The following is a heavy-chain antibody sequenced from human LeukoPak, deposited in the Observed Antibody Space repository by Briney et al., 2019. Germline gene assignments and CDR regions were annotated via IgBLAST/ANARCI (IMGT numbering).Heavy chain of an antibody. D-gene: IGHD4-23*01. CDR2: IWYDGSNK. CDR3: ARAGGGNGDYYFDY. Sequence: GGSLRLSCAASGFTFSSYGMHWVRQAPGKGLEWVAVIWYDGSNKYYADSVKGRFTISRDNSKNTLYLQMNSLRAKDTAVYYCARAGGGNGDYYFDYWGQGTLVTVSS. J-gene: IGHJ4*02. V-gene: IGHV3-33*01. CDR1: GFTFSSYG.